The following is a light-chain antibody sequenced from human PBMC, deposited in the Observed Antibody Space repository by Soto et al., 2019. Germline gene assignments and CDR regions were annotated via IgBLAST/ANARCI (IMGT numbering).Light chain of an antibody. J-gene: IGLJ2*01. CDR1: SGHSNYA. Sequence: QPVLTQSPSASASLGASVKLTCTLSSGHSNYAIAWHQQQSEKGPRYLMKLTSDGSHSKGDGSPDRFSGPRSGAERYLTISSLQSEDEADYYCQTWGSGIVVFGGGTKLNVL. CDR3: QTWGSGIVV. V-gene: IGLV4-69*01. CDR2: LTSDGSH.